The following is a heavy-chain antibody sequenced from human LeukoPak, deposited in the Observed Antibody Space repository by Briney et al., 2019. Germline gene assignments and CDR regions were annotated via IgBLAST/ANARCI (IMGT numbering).Heavy chain of an antibody. Sequence: PGGSLRLSCAASGFTFSSYSMNWVRQAPGKGLEWVSYISSSSSTIYYADSVKGRFTISRDSSKNTLYLQMNSLRAEDTALYYCAKHGYCSGISCFFDFWGQGTLVTVSS. J-gene: IGHJ4*02. V-gene: IGHV3-48*01. CDR2: ISSSSSTI. CDR3: AKHGYCSGISCFFDF. CDR1: GFTFSSYS. D-gene: IGHD2-2*03.